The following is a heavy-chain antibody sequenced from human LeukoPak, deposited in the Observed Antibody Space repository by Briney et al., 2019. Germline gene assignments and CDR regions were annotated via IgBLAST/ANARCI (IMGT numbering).Heavy chain of an antibody. Sequence: SGTLSLTCGVSGCSISNTNWWSWVPQPPGQGAEWVGKIYHSRTANYNPSLKGRVPMPVDKSKNQFSLKHTSLTDADTAVYYCTKVGSSSWYKYFHPWGQGTLVTVSS. CDR1: GCSISNTNW. J-gene: IGHJ1*01. D-gene: IGHD6-13*01. V-gene: IGHV4-4*02. CDR2: IYHSRTA. CDR3: TKVGSSSWYKYFHP.